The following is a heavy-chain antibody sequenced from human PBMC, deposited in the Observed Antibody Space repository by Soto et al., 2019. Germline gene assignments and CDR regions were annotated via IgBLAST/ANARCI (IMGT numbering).Heavy chain of an antibody. V-gene: IGHV2-26*01. Sequence: QVILKESGPALVKPTETLTLTCTVSGFSLTTGKMGVSWIRQPPGKALEWLAHIFSDNERSYSTSLQGRLTISKDTSGSQVVLSMTNVDPVDTATYYCARMNVDSYQFYYAMDVWGHRTTVTVSS. CDR2: IFSDNER. CDR1: GFSLTTGKMG. CDR3: ARMNVDSYQFYYAMDV. J-gene: IGHJ6*02. D-gene: IGHD4-17*01.